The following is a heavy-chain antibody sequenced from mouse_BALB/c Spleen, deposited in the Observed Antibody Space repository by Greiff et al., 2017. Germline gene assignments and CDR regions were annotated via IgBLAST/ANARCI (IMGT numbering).Heavy chain of an antibody. J-gene: IGHJ1*01. Sequence: EVHLVESGPGLVKPSQSLSLTCTVTGYSITSDYAWNWIRQFPGNKLEWMGYISYSGSTSYNPSLKSRISITRDTSKNQFFLQLNSVTTEDTATYYCARGHGSSYWYFDVWGAGTTVTVSS. CDR2: ISYSGST. D-gene: IGHD1-1*01. V-gene: IGHV3-2*02. CDR3: ARGHGSSYWYFDV. CDR1: GYSITSDYA.